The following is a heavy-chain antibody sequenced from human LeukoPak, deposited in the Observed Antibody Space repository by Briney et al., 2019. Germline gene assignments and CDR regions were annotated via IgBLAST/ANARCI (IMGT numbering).Heavy chain of an antibody. CDR2: IYTSGST. D-gene: IGHD4-17*01. CDR1: GGSFSGYY. CDR3: ASGYGDYFDY. J-gene: IGHJ4*02. V-gene: IGHV4-59*10. Sequence: PSETLSLTCAVYGGSFSGYYWSWIRQPAGKGLEWIGRIYTSGSTNYNPSLKSRVTMSVDTSKNQFSLKLSSVTAADTAVYYCASGYGDYFDYWGQGTLVTVSS.